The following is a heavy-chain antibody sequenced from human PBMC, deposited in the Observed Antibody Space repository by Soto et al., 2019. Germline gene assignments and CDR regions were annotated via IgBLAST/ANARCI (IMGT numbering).Heavy chain of an antibody. CDR3: ARGNPFNSAGFDA. V-gene: IGHV1-8*01. J-gene: IGHJ6*02. D-gene: IGHD2-21*01. Sequence: QAHLEQSGAELKRPGASVQVSCKDSGYTFSDFDINWLRQASGQGPERMGRMNAKRGDTFFAQRFQCKFNMTWDTSLSTAYMDVGSLTSDDTAIYYCARGNPFNSAGFDAWGQGTSVAASS. CDR2: MNAKRGDT. CDR1: GYTFSDFD.